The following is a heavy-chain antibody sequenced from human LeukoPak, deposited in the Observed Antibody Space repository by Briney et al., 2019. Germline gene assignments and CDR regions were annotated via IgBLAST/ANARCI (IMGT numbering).Heavy chain of an antibody. Sequence: GGSLRLSCAASGFTFSSYWMSWVRQAPGKGLEWVANIKQDGSEKYYVDSVKGRFTISRDNAKNSLYLQMNSLRAEDTAVYYCAKVSVVTAMWFDYWGRGTLVTVSS. V-gene: IGHV3-7*01. CDR2: IKQDGSEK. J-gene: IGHJ2*01. CDR3: AKVSVVTAMWFDY. CDR1: GFTFSSYW. D-gene: IGHD2-21*02.